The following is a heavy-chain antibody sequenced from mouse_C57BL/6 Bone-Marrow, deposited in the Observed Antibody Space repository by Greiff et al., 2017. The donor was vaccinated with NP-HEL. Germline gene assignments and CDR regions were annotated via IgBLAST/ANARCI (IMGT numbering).Heavy chain of an antibody. Sequence: VQLQQPGAELVKPGASVKLSCKASGYTFTSYWMHWVKQRPGQGLEWIGMIHPNSGRTNYNEKFKSKATLTVDKSSSTAYMQLSSLTSEDSAVYYCARGRLTGTAYWGQGTLVTVSA. D-gene: IGHD4-1*01. V-gene: IGHV1-64*01. J-gene: IGHJ3*01. CDR3: ARGRLTGTAY. CDR2: IHPNSGRT. CDR1: GYTFTSYW.